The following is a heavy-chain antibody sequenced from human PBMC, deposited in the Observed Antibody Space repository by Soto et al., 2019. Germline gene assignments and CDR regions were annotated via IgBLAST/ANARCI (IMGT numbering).Heavy chain of an antibody. Sequence: GGSLRLSCAASGFTFSSYGMHWVRQAPGKGLEWVAVISYDGSNKYYADSVKGRFTISRDNSKNTLYLQMNSLRAEDTAVYYCAKDQGAIVAKQIPGDYWGQGTLVTVSS. CDR3: AKDQGAIVAKQIPGDY. CDR2: ISYDGSNK. CDR1: GFTFSSYG. D-gene: IGHD5-12*01. V-gene: IGHV3-30*18. J-gene: IGHJ4*02.